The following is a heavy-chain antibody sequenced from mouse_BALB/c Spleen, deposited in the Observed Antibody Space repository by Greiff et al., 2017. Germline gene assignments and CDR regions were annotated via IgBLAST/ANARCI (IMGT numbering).Heavy chain of an antibody. D-gene: IGHD2-1*01. Sequence: EVHLVESGGGLVKPGGSLKLSCAASGFTFSSYAMSWVRQTPEKRLEWVASISSGGSTYYPDSVKGRFTISRDNARNILYLQMSSLRSEDTAMYYCARRSRNYDYFDYWGKGTTLTVSS. V-gene: IGHV5-6-5*01. CDR3: ARRSRNYDYFDY. J-gene: IGHJ2*01. CDR2: ISSGGST. CDR1: GFTFSSYA.